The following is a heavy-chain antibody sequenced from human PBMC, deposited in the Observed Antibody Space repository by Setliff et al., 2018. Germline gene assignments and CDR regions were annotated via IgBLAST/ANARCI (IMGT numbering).Heavy chain of an antibody. CDR3: ATLYPWDPDAFDL. CDR1: GFSFGDYA. Sequence: PGGSLRLSCVTSGFSFGDYAMNWVRQAPGKGLEWISLIRTKGNSETTEYATSVKGRFTISRDDSTSVAYLQMNSLRTDDTALYYCATLYPWDPDAFDLWGQGTMVTVSS. CDR2: IRTKGNSETT. D-gene: IGHD3-16*01. J-gene: IGHJ3*01. V-gene: IGHV3-49*04.